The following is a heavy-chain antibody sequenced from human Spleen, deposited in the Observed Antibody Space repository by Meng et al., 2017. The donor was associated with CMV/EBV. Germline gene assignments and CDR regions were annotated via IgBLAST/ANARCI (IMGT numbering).Heavy chain of an antibody. CDR3: ARDRGGGFYVDY. CDR1: GSSVNSGSYY. V-gene: IGHV4-61*01. CDR2: IYYSGST. J-gene: IGHJ4*02. D-gene: IGHD3-10*01. Sequence: SETLSISCTVSGSSVNSGSYYWSWIRQPPGKGLEWNGYIYYSGSTNYNPSLKSRVTISVDTSKNQFSLKLSSVTAADTAMYYCARDRGGGFYVDYWGPGTLVAVSS.